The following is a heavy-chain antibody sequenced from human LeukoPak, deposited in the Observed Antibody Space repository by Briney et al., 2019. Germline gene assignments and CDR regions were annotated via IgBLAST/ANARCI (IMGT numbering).Heavy chain of an antibody. CDR1: GFTFSDYG. CDR2: ISYDGSNK. V-gene: IGHV3-30*18. Sequence: PGGSLRLSCAASGFTFSDYGMHWVRQAPGKGLEWVAVISYDGSNKYYADSVKGRFTISRDNSKNTLYLQMNSLRPEDTAVYYCAKAMMVVTLGPFDYWGQGTLVTGSS. CDR3: AKAMMVVTLGPFDY. D-gene: IGHD3-22*01. J-gene: IGHJ4*02.